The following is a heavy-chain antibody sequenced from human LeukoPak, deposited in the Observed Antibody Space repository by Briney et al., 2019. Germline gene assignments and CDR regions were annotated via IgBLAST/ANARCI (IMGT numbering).Heavy chain of an antibody. Sequence: PGGSLRLSCAASGFTFSSCSMNWVRQAPGKGLEWVSYISSSSSTIYYADSVKGRFTISRDNAKNSLYLQMNSLRDEDTAVYYCARDQGEQLVQSDYFDYWGQGTLVTVSS. CDR1: GFTFSSCS. CDR3: ARDQGEQLVQSDYFDY. CDR2: ISSSSSTI. V-gene: IGHV3-48*02. D-gene: IGHD6-6*01. J-gene: IGHJ4*02.